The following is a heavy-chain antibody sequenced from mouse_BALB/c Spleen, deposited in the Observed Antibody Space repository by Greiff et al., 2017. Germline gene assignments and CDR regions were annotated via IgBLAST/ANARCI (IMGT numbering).Heavy chain of an antibody. CDR2: ISSGGST. CDR1: GFTFSSYA. Sequence: EVKLMESGGGLVKPGGSLKLSCAASGFTFSSYAMSWVRQTPEKRLEWVASISSGGSTYYPDSVKGRFTISRDNARNILYLQMSSLRSEDTAMYYCARAYGYAMDYWGQGTSVTVSS. V-gene: IGHV5-6-5*01. J-gene: IGHJ4*01. CDR3: ARAYGYAMDY. D-gene: IGHD1-1*01.